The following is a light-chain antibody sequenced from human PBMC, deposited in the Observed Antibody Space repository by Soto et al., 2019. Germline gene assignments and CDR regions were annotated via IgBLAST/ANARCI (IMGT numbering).Light chain of an antibody. V-gene: IGKV1-17*01. CDR1: QDIRTD. CDR2: AAS. Sequence: DIQMTQSPSSLSASVGDRVTITCRASQDIRTDLGWYQQKPGRAPQRLFYAASSLHRGVPSRFSGSGSGTEFTLTISGLQAEDFATYYCLQHNSYPFSFGGRTKVEIK. J-gene: IGKJ4*01. CDR3: LQHNSYPFS.